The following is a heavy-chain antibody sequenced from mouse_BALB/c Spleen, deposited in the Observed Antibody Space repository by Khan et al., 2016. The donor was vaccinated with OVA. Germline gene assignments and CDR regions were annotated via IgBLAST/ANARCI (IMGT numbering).Heavy chain of an antibody. D-gene: IGHD2-4*01. J-gene: IGHJ3*01. Sequence: VQLQESGPGLVQPSQSLSITCTVSGFSLTTYGVHWVRQSPGKGLEWLGVIWSGGSTDYTAAFISRLSISKDSSKSQVFFKMNSLQVNDTAIYYCARNYDYDEGLAYWGQGTLVTVSA. CDR2: IWSGGST. V-gene: IGHV2-2*02. CDR1: GFSLTTYG. CDR3: ARNYDYDEGLAY.